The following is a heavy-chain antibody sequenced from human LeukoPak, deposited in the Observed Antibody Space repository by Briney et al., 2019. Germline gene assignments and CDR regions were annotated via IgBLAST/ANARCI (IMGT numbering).Heavy chain of an antibody. CDR2: MNPNSGNT. Sequence: GASVKVSCKASGYTFTSNDVNWVSLATGQGLEWMGWMNPNSGNTGYAQKFQGRVTLTRNTSINTAYMELSSLRSEDTAVYYCARGPYCSSFSCLYYMDVWGKGTTVTVSS. D-gene: IGHD2-2*01. CDR1: GYTFTSND. J-gene: IGHJ6*03. V-gene: IGHV1-8*01. CDR3: ARGPYCSSFSCLYYMDV.